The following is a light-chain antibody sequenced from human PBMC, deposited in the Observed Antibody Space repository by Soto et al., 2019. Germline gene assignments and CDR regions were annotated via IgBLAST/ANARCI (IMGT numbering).Light chain of an antibody. CDR1: SSDVGSYNL. J-gene: IGLJ3*02. V-gene: IGLV2-23*03. Sequence: QSALTQPASVSGSPGQSITISCTGTSSDVGSYNLVSWYQQHPGKAPKLMIYEGSKRPSGVSNRFSGSKSGNTASLTISGLQAEDEADYYCCSSADISPFGVMFGGGTKLTVL. CDR3: CSSADISPFGVM. CDR2: EGS.